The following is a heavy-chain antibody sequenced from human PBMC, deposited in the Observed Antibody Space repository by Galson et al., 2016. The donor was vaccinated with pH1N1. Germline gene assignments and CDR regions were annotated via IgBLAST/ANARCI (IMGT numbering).Heavy chain of an antibody. CDR2: FSSNSGAI. D-gene: IGHD3-10*01. V-gene: IGHV3-9*01. Sequence: SLRLSCAASGFSFDDFAMHWVPQVPGKGLEWVSGFSSNSGAIGYADSVKGRFTISRDNAPSSMYLQMNSLRPDETAVYYCVKNGGLAGRDYFDTWGQGTLVTVSS. CDR3: VKNGGLAGRDYFDT. CDR1: GFSFDDFA. J-gene: IGHJ4*02.